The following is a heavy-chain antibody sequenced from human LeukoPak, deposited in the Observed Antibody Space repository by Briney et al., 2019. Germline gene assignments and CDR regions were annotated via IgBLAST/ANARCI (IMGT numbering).Heavy chain of an antibody. CDR1: GFSLSTSGVG. CDR3: AHKIPVETTNVFDI. D-gene: IGHD1-26*01. Sequence: SGPTLVNPTQTPTLTCTFSGFSLSTSGVGVGWIRQPPGKALEWLTLIYWDDDKRYSPSLKSRLTITKDTSKNQVVLTMTNVDPVDTATYYCAHKIPVETTNVFDIWGQGTMVTVSS. CDR2: IYWDDDK. V-gene: IGHV2-5*02. J-gene: IGHJ3*02.